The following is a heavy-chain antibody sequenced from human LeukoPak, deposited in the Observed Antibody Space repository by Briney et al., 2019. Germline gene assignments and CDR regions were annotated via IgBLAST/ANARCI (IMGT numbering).Heavy chain of an antibody. J-gene: IGHJ4*02. V-gene: IGHV3-33*01. CDR2: IWYDGSIK. D-gene: IGHD2-21*01. CDR1: GFTFRNHG. CDR3: ARDIASVRFDY. Sequence: GGSLRLSCAASGFTFRNHGMHWVRQAPGKGLEWVAVIWYDGSIKYYGDSVKGRFTISRDNSKNTVNLQMDSLRAEDTAVYYCARDIASVRFDYWGRGTLVSVSS.